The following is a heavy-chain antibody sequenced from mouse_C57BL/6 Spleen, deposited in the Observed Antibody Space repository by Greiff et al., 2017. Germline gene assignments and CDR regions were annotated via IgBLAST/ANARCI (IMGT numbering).Heavy chain of an antibody. J-gene: IGHJ2*01. Sequence: VQLQQPGAELVKPGASVKLSCKASGYTFTSYWMHWVKQRPGQGLEWIGMIHPNSGSTNYNEKFKSKATLTVDKSSSTAYMQLSSLTSEDSAVYYGEKSSDGYDFDYWGQGTTLTVSS. V-gene: IGHV1-64*01. D-gene: IGHD2-2*01. CDR3: EKSSDGYDFDY. CDR2: IHPNSGST. CDR1: GYTFTSYW.